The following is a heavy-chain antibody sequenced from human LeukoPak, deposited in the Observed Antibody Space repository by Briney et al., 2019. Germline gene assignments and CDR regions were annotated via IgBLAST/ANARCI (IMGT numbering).Heavy chain of an antibody. V-gene: IGHV3-30*18. CDR1: GFTFSSYG. CDR2: ISYDGSNK. Sequence: GGPLRLSCAASGFTFSSYGMHWVRQAPGKGLEWVAVISYDGSNKYYADSVKGRFTISRDNSKNTLYLQMNSLRAEDTAVYYCAKDLYIGFDYWGQGTLVTVSS. CDR3: AKDLYIGFDY. J-gene: IGHJ4*02. D-gene: IGHD1-26*01.